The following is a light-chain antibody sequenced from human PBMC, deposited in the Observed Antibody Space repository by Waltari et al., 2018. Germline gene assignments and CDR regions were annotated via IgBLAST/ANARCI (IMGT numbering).Light chain of an antibody. CDR3: QHYVRLPAT. CDR1: QSVGGT. Sequence: EIVLTQSPGTLSLSPGERATLSCRASQSVGGTLAWYQQKPGQAPRLLMYASNRATGIPDRCSGSGSGTDFSLTISRLEPEDFAVYYCQHYVRLPATFGQGTTVEIK. J-gene: IGKJ1*01. CDR2: AS. V-gene: IGKV3-20*01.